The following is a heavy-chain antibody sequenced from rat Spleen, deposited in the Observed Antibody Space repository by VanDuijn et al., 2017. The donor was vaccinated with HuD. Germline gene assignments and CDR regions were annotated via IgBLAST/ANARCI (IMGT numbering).Heavy chain of an antibody. D-gene: IGHD1-9*01. CDR2: ISAGGGGT. V-gene: IGHV5-25*01. CDR1: GFTFSNYY. J-gene: IGHJ2*01. Sequence: EVQLVESDGGLVQPGRSLKLSCAASGFTFSNYYMAWVRQAPTKGLEWVAYISAGGGGTYYRDSVKGRFTISRDNAKSTLYLQMDSLRSEDTATYYCARRHYGYTDYFDYWGQGVMVTVSS. CDR3: ARRHYGYTDYFDY.